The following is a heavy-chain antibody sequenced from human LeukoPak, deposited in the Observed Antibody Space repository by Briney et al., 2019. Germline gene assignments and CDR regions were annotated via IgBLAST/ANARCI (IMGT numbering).Heavy chain of an antibody. CDR2: ISAYNGNT. J-gene: IGHJ6*02. CDR1: GYTFTSYG. D-gene: IGHD2-15*01. Sequence: ASVKVSCKASGYTFTSYGISWVRQAPGQGLEWMGWISAYNGNTNYAQKLQGRVTMTTDTSTSTAYMELRSLRSDDTAVYYCARDVVNIVVVVAATPRYYYGMDVRGQGTTVTVSS. CDR3: ARDVVNIVVVVAATPRYYYGMDV. V-gene: IGHV1-18*01.